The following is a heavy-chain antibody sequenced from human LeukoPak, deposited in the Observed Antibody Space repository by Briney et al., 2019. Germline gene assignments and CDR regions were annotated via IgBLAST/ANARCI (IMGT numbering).Heavy chain of an antibody. CDR2: IYDNGST. J-gene: IGHJ3*02. CDR3: ARGPTLQDAFDI. Sequence: SETLSLTCIVSGGSISGGGFYWGWLRLHPGKGLVWLAYIYDNGSTYYNPSLKSRLIISIDTSKNQFSLQLSSVTAADTALYFCARGPTLQDAFDIWGQGTLVTVSS. D-gene: IGHD2/OR15-2a*01. V-gene: IGHV4-31*03. CDR1: GGSISGGGFY.